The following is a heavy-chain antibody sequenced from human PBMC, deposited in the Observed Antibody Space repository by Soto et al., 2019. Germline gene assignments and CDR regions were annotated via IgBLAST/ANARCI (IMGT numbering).Heavy chain of an antibody. CDR3: ARQFLITGTIGGFDY. CDR2: INAGNGNT. J-gene: IGHJ4*02. CDR1: GYTFTSYA. V-gene: IGHV1-3*01. D-gene: IGHD1-7*01. Sequence: QVQLVQSGAEVKKPGASVKVSCKASGYTFTSYAMHWVRQAPGQRLEWMGWINAGNGNTKYSQKFKGRVTITRDTSASTAYMELSSLRSEDTAVYYCARQFLITGTIGGFDYWGQGTLVTVSS.